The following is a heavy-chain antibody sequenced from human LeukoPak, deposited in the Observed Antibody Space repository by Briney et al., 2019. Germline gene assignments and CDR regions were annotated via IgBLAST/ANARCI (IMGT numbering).Heavy chain of an antibody. J-gene: IGHJ6*02. V-gene: IGHV4-59*01. D-gene: IGHD6-13*01. Sequence: SETLSLTCTVSGGSISSYYWSWIRQPPGKGLEWIGYIYYSGSTNYNPSLKSRVTISVDKSKNQFSLKLSSVTAADTAVYYCARGGEYSSSWHYYYYYYGMDVWGQGTTVTVSS. CDR2: IYYSGST. CDR1: GGSISSYY. CDR3: ARGGEYSSSWHYYYYYYGMDV.